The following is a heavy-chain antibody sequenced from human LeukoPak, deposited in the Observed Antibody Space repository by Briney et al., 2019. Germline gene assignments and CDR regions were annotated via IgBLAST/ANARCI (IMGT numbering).Heavy chain of an antibody. Sequence: SVKVSCKASGGTFSSYAISWVRQAPGQGLEWMGGIIPIFGTANYAQKFQGRVTITTDESTSTAYMGLSSLRSEDTAVYYCAIGPYYYDSSGYYKDYWGQGTLVTVSS. CDR1: GGTFSSYA. V-gene: IGHV1-69*05. CDR3: AIGPYYYDSSGYYKDY. D-gene: IGHD3-22*01. CDR2: IIPIFGTA. J-gene: IGHJ4*02.